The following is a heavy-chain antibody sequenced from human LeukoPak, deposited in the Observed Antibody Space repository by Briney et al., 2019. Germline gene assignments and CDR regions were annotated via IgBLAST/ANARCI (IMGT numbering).Heavy chain of an antibody. CDR3: ARELELRPPGGMDV. J-gene: IGHJ6*02. CDR2: IYSGGST. V-gene: IGHV3-66*01. D-gene: IGHD1-7*01. CDR1: GFTFSSYA. Sequence: GGSLRLSCAASGFTFSSYAMSWVRQAPGKGLEWVSVIYSGGSTYYADSVKGRFTISRDNSKNTLYLQMNSLRAEDTAVYYCARELELRPPGGMDVWGQGTTVTVSS.